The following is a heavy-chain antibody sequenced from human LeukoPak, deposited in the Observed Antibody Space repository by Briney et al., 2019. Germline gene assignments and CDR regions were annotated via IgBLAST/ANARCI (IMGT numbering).Heavy chain of an antibody. CDR2: IGSSGSTI. CDR1: GFTFSSYE. J-gene: IGHJ6*04. V-gene: IGHV3-48*03. CDR3: ARVDYYGSGSPSGMDV. D-gene: IGHD3-10*01. Sequence: GGSLRLSCAASGFTFSSYEMNWVRQAPGKGLEWVSYIGSSGSTIYYAGSVKGRFTISRDNAKNSLYLQMNSLRAEDTAVYYCARVDYYGSGSPSGMDVWGKGTTVTVSS.